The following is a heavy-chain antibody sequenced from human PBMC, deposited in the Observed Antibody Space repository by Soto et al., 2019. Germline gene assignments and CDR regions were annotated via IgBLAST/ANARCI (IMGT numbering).Heavy chain of an antibody. Sequence: EVQLLESGGGLVQPGGSLRLSCAASGFAFGAYAMNWVRQAPGKGLEWVSVISGADGDTYYADSVKGRFTVSRDNSKKMLYLEMNSLRVEDTATYYCAKDPVPQLLPSWWFDPWGQGTRVTVSS. CDR1: GFAFGAYA. J-gene: IGHJ5*02. CDR2: ISGADGDT. D-gene: IGHD2-2*01. V-gene: IGHV3-23*01. CDR3: AKDPVPQLLPSWWFDP.